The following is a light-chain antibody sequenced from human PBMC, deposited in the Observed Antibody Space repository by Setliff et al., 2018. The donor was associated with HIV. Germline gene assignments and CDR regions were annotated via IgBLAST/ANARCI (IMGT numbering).Light chain of an antibody. CDR1: SSDVGGYNY. V-gene: IGLV2-14*03. Sequence: QSALTQPASVSGSPGQSITISCTGTSSDVGGYNYVSWYQQHPGKAPKLLIYGVTNRPSGVSNRFSGSKSGNAASLTISGLQSEDESIYYCSSYTSSSTHVVFGGGTKVTVL. J-gene: IGLJ2*01. CDR3: SSYTSSSTHVV. CDR2: GVT.